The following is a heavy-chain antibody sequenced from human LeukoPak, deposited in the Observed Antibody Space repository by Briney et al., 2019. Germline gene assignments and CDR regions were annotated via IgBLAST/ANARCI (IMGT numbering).Heavy chain of an antibody. V-gene: IGHV4-59*01. CDR3: ARGRSNCYGMDV. CDR2: IYYSGST. CDR1: GGSISSYY. J-gene: IGHJ6*02. Sequence: KASETLSLTCTVSGGSISSYYWSWIRQPPGKGLEWIGYIYYSGSTNYNPSLKSRVTISVDTSKNQFSLKLSSVTAADTAVYYCARGRSNCYGMDVWGQGTTVTVSS. D-gene: IGHD1-26*01.